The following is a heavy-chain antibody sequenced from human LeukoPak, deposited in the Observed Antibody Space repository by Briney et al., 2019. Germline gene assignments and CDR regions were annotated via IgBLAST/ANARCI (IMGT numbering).Heavy chain of an antibody. D-gene: IGHD3-22*01. Sequence: GGSLRLSCAASEFTFGAFWMSWVRHAPGKGLQWVANIRTDGSEKYYVDSVKGRFTISRDNAKNSLYLQMNSLRAEDTAVYYCATYSSLNRREFQFWGQGTLLTFSS. CDR2: IRTDGSEK. CDR3: ATYSSLNRREFQF. V-gene: IGHV3-7*01. CDR1: EFTFGAFW. J-gene: IGHJ1*01.